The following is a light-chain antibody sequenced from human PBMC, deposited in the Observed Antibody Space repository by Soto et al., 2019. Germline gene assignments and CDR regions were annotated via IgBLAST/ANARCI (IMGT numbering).Light chain of an antibody. CDR2: GAS. CDR1: QSVSSN. CDR3: QQYNNWPYT. J-gene: IGKJ2*01. V-gene: IGKV3-15*01. Sequence: DIVLTQSPATLSVSPGESATLSCRASQSVSSNLAWYQQKFGQAPRLLIYGASTRATGIPARFSGSGSGTEFALTISSLQSEDIALYYCQQYNNWPYTFGQGTKLEIK.